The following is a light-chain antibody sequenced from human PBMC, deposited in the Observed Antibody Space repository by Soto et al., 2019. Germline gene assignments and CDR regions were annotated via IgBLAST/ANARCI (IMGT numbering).Light chain of an antibody. CDR3: AAWDDSLNGVE. CDR1: SSNIGSST. Sequence: QLVLTQPPSASGTPGQRVTMSCSGSSSNIGSSTVNWYQHLPGTAPKLLIYSNNARSSGVPDRFSGSKSGTSASLAISGLQSEDEADYYCAAWDDSLNGVEFGGGTKVTVL. CDR2: SNN. J-gene: IGLJ2*01. V-gene: IGLV1-44*01.